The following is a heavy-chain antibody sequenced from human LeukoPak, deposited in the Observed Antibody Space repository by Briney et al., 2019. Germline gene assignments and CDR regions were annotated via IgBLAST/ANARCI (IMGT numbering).Heavy chain of an antibody. V-gene: IGHV1-46*01. CDR1: GYTFTSYY. Sequence: ASVKVSCKASGYTFTSYYMHWVRQAPGQGLEWMGIINPSGGSTSYAQKFQGRVTITADESTSTAYMELGSLRSEDTAVYYCARDELRGIAVAGTNRYYYYGMDVWGQGTTVTVSS. CDR3: ARDELRGIAVAGTNRYYYYGMDV. D-gene: IGHD6-19*01. CDR2: INPSGGST. J-gene: IGHJ6*02.